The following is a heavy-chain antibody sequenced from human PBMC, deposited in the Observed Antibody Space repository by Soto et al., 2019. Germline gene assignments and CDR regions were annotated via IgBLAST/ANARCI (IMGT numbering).Heavy chain of an antibody. CDR3: AREGRSSQGKAEDN. V-gene: IGHV4-30-4*01. D-gene: IGHD6-6*01. CDR2: IYYSGST. J-gene: IGHJ4*02. CDR1: GGSISSGDYY. Sequence: PSETLSLTCTVSGGSISSGDYYWSWIRQPPGKGPEWIGYIYYSGSTYYNPSLKSRVTISADTSKNQFSLKLSSVTAADTAVYYCAREGRSSQGKAEDNWGQGTLVTVSS.